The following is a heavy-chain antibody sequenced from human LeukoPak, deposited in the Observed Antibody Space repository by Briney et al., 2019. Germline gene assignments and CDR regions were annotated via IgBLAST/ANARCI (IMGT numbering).Heavy chain of an antibody. CDR3: AILGYCSSTSCYI. J-gene: IGHJ4*02. Sequence: EASVKVSCKASGYTFSGYYMHWVRQAPGQGLEWMGWINPNSGGTNYAQKFQGRVTMTRDTSISTAYMELSRLRSDDTAVYYCAILGYCSSTSCYIWGQGTLVTVSS. V-gene: IGHV1-2*02. CDR1: GYTFSGYY. D-gene: IGHD2-2*02. CDR2: INPNSGGT.